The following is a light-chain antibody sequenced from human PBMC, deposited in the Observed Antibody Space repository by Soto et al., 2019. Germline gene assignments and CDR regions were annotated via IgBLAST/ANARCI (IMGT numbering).Light chain of an antibody. CDR3: QSYDSSLSAVV. CDR1: SSNIGAGYD. CDR2: GNS. Sequence: QSVLTQPPSVSGAPGQRVTISCTGSSSNIGAGYDVHWYQQLPGTAPKLLIYGNSNRPSGVPDRFSGSKSGTSASLAITGHQAEDEADYYCQSYDSSLSAVVFGGGTKLTVL. V-gene: IGLV1-40*01. J-gene: IGLJ2*01.